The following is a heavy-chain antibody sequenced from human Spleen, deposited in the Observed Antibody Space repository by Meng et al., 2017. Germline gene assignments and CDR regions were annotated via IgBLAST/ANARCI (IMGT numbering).Heavy chain of an antibody. CDR1: GASLSTYY. V-gene: IGHV4-59*01. CDR2: IYSSGTT. CDR3: ARGHGGNSDHFDN. Sequence: SETLSLTCTVSGASLSTYYWSWVRQTPGKGLEWIGYIYSSGTTTYNPSLKSRVTISEDTSKNQFSLNLSSVTAADTAIYYCARGHGGNSDHFDNWGHGTQVTGYS. D-gene: IGHD4-23*01. J-gene: IGHJ4*01.